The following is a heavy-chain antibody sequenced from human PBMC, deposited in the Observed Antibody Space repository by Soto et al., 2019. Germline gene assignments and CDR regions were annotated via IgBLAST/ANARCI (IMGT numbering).Heavy chain of an antibody. CDR3: ARARPYSSGCYDY. V-gene: IGHV4-30-4*02. D-gene: IGHD6-19*01. CDR2: IYYSGNT. J-gene: IGHJ4*02. Sequence: PSETLSLTXSVSGGSISSGYYYWSWIRQPPRKGLEWIGNIYYSGNTYYNPSLKSRLIISVDTSKNQFSLKLSSVTAADTAVYYCARARPYSSGCYDYWGQGTLVTVSS. CDR1: GGSISSGYYY.